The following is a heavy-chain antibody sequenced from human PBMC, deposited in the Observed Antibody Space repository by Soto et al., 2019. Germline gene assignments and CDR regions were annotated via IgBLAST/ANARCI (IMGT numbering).Heavy chain of an antibody. J-gene: IGHJ4*02. D-gene: IGHD6-19*01. V-gene: IGHV2-5*01. Sequence: VSGPTLVNPTQTLTLTCTFSGFSLSTSGVGVGWIRQPPGKALEWLALIYWNDDKRYSPSLKSRLTITKDTSKNQVVLTMTNMDPVDTATYYCAHTPDDQSGWLRYYFDYWGQGTLVTVSS. CDR2: IYWNDDK. CDR3: AHTPDDQSGWLRYYFDY. CDR1: GFSLSTSGVG.